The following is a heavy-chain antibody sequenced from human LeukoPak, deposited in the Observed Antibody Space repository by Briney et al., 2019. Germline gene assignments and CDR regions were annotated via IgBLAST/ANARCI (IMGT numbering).Heavy chain of an antibody. V-gene: IGHV4-59*01. CDR3: ATMVQGVHTYFGS. D-gene: IGHD3-10*01. J-gene: IGHJ4*02. CDR1: GGSISSYY. Sequence: SETLSLTCTVSGGSISSYYWSWIRQPPGKGLEWIGYIYYSGSTNYNPSLKSRVTMSLDTSKNQLSLKLSSVTAADTAVYYCATMVQGVHTYFGSWGQGTPVTVSS. CDR2: IYYSGST.